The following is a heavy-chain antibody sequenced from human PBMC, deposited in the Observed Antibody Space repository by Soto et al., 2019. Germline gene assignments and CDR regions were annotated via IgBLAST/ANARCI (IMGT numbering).Heavy chain of an antibody. Sequence: EVQLLESGGGLVQPGGSLRLSCAASGFTFSSYAMSWVRQAPGKGLEWVSAISGSGGSTYYADSVKGRFTISRDNSKNTLYLQMNSLRAEDTAVYYCAKKRGSYPEGSYWYFDLWGRGTLVTVCS. CDR2: ISGSGGST. D-gene: IGHD1-26*01. CDR1: GFTFSSYA. V-gene: IGHV3-23*01. CDR3: AKKRGSYPEGSYWYFDL. J-gene: IGHJ2*01.